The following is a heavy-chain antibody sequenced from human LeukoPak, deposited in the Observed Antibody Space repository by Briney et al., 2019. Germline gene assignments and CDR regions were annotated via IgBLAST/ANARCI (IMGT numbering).Heavy chain of an antibody. D-gene: IGHD1-26*01. CDR2: IYYSGST. Sequence: PSETLSLTCTVSGGSISSYYWSWIRQPPGKGLEWIGYIYYSGSTNYNPSLKSRVTISVDTSKNQFSLKLSSVTAADTAVYYCARSGRYFHHFDYWGQGTLVTVSS. CDR3: ARSGRYFHHFDY. CDR1: GGSISSYY. V-gene: IGHV4-59*01. J-gene: IGHJ4*02.